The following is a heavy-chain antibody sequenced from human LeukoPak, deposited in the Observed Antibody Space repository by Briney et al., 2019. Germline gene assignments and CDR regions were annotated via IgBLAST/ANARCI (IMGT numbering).Heavy chain of an antibody. CDR2: VYHSGST. CDR3: ARGLRFLEWANDY. J-gene: IGHJ4*02. V-gene: IGHV4-38-2*01. D-gene: IGHD3-3*01. CDR1: GYSIRTGYY. Sequence: SETLSLTCDVSGYSIRTGYYWGWVRQPPGKDLEWIGSVYHSGSTYYNPSLQSRVNILVDTSKNQSSLSLTSVTAADTAVYYCARGLRFLEWANDYWGQGTLVTVSS.